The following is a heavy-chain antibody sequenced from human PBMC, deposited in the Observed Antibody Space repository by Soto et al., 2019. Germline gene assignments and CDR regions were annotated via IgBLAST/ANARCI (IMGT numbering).Heavy chain of an antibody. CDR3: TSGVNWNDVSDY. CDR2: IYSNGRT. D-gene: IGHD1-1*01. V-gene: IGHV4-59*01. CDR1: CGSIIRYY. J-gene: IGHJ4*02. Sequence: SETLSLTCTVSCGSIIRYYWTWIRQPPGKGLEWIGYIYSNGRTNYNPSLKSRVTISVDTSKNQFSLKLRSVTAADTAVYYCTSGVNWNDVSDYWGQGTLVTVSS.